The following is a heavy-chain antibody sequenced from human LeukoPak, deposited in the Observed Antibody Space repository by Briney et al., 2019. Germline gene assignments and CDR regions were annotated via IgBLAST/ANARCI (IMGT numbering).Heavy chain of an antibody. D-gene: IGHD1-14*01. CDR1: GGTFSSYA. CDR2: IIPIFGTA. CDR3: AKEVFTGSGAAFDI. J-gene: IGHJ3*02. V-gene: IGHV1-69*05. Sequence: SVKVSCKASGGTFSSYAISWVRQAPGQGLEWMGGIIPIFGTANYAQKFQGRVTITTDESTSTAYMELSSLRSEDTAVYYCAKEVFTGSGAAFDIWGQGTIVTVSS.